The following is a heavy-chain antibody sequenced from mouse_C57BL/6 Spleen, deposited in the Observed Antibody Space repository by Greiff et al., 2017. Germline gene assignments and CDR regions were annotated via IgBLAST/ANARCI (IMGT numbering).Heavy chain of an antibody. CDR3: ARGISYYGSPWFAY. CDR1: GYTFTDYY. D-gene: IGHD1-1*01. V-gene: IGHV1-26*01. CDR2: INPNNGGT. J-gene: IGHJ3*01. Sequence: EVKLQQSGPELVKPGASVKISCKASGYTFTDYYMNWVKQSHGKSLEWIGDINPNNGGTSYNQKFKGKATLTVDKSSSTAYMELRSLTSEDSAVYYCARGISYYGSPWFAYWGQGTLVTVSA.